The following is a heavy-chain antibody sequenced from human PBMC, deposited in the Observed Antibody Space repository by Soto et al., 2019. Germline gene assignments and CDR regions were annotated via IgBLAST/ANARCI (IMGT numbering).Heavy chain of an antibody. CDR3: ARDREWDTPIGSYYHYGMDV. Sequence: QVQLVESGGGVVQPGRSLRLSCAASGFTFNTYPMHWVRQAPGKGLEWVAVIPYDGRNKNYADSVRGRFTISRDNSKNTLYLQMDSLRAEDTAVYYCARDREWDTPIGSYYHYGMDVWGQGTTVTVSS. CDR2: IPYDGRNK. J-gene: IGHJ6*02. V-gene: IGHV3-30*04. CDR1: GFTFNTYP. D-gene: IGHD5-18*01.